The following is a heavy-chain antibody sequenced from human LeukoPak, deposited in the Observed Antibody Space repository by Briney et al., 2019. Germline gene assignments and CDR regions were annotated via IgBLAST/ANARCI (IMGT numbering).Heavy chain of an antibody. CDR2: IYYSGST. CDR1: GGSISSSSYY. CDR3: ARRDSSGYYVDYFDY. Sequence: PSEILSLTCTVSGGSISSSSYYWGWIRQPPGKGLEWIGSIYYSGSTYYNPSLKSRVTISVDTSKNQFSLKLSSVTAADTAVYYCARRDSSGYYVDYFDYWGQGTLVTVSS. V-gene: IGHV4-39*01. J-gene: IGHJ4*02. D-gene: IGHD3-22*01.